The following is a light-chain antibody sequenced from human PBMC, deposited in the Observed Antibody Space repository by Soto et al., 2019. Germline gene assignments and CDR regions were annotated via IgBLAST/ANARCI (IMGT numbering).Light chain of an antibody. CDR3: QQYNNWTPT. Sequence: EIVMTQSPATLSVSPGERATLSCRASQSVSSNLAWYQQKPGQAPRLLIYGASTRATGIPSRFSGSRSGTEFTLPLSRLQSEDFEEYYCQQYNNWTPTFGQGTRLEIK. J-gene: IGKJ5*01. CDR1: QSVSSN. V-gene: IGKV3-15*01. CDR2: GAS.